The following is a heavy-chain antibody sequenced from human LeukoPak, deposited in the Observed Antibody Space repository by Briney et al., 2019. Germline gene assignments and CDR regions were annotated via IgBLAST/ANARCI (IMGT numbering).Heavy chain of an antibody. CDR1: GFTFSSYA. CDR3: AREPGITGPLDV. CDR2: IWYDGSSK. D-gene: IGHD1-20*01. V-gene: IGHV3-33*08. Sequence: GGSLRLSCAASGFTFSSYAMHWVRQAPGKGLEWVAVIWYDGSSKYYADSVKGRFTISRDDSKNTLYLQMNSLRAEDTAVYYCAREPGITGPLDVWGQGTTVTVSS. J-gene: IGHJ6*02.